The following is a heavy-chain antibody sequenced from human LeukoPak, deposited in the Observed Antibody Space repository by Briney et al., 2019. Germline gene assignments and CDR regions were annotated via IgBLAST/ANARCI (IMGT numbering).Heavy chain of an antibody. CDR3: ARGTRSLIAAAGTEDY. Sequence: SETLSLTCTVSGGSISSGDYYWSWIRQPPGKGLEWIGYIHYSGSTYYNPSLKSRVTISVDTSKNQFSLKLSSVTAADTAVYYCARGTRSLIAAAGTEDYWGQGTLVTVSS. CDR1: GGSISSGDYY. J-gene: IGHJ4*02. D-gene: IGHD6-13*01. CDR2: IHYSGST. V-gene: IGHV4-30-4*01.